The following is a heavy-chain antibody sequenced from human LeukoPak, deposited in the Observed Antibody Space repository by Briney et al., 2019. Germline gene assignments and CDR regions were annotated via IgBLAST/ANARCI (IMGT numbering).Heavy chain of an antibody. Sequence: ASVKVSCKASGYTFTSYGISWVRQAPGQGLEWMGWISAYNGNTNYAQKLQGRVTMTTDTSTSTAYMELRSRRSDDTAVYYCAGTYYYDSSGYYYSWFDPWGQGTLVTVSS. J-gene: IGHJ5*02. D-gene: IGHD3-22*01. V-gene: IGHV1-18*01. CDR2: ISAYNGNT. CDR3: AGTYYYDSSGYYYSWFDP. CDR1: GYTFTSYG.